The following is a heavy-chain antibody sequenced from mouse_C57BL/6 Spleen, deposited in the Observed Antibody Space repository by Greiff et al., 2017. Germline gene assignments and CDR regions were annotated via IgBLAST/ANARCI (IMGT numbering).Heavy chain of an antibody. V-gene: IGHV5-17*01. J-gene: IGHJ4*01. CDR3: ARYYDYDPYAMDY. CDR2: ISSGSSTI. D-gene: IGHD2-4*01. CDR1: GFTFSDYG. Sequence: EVKLMESGGGLVKPGGSLKLSCAASGFTFSDYGMHWVRQAPEKGLEWVAYISSGSSTIYYADTVKGRFTISRDNAKNTLFLQMTSLRSEDTAMYYCARYYDYDPYAMDYWGQGTSVTVSS.